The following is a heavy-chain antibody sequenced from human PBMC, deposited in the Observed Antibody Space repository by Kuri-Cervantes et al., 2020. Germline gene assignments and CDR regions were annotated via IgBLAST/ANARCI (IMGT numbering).Heavy chain of an antibody. CDR1: GGSISSGGYS. Sequence: SETLSLTCAVSGGSISSGGYSWSWIRQPPGKGLEWIGYIYHSGSTYYNPSLKSRVTISVDTSKNQFSLKLSSVTAADTAVYYCARVHQPYYYYMDVWGKGTTVTVSS. V-gene: IGHV4-30-2*01. J-gene: IGHJ6*03. CDR2: IYHSGST. CDR3: ARVHQPYYYYMDV. D-gene: IGHD2-2*01.